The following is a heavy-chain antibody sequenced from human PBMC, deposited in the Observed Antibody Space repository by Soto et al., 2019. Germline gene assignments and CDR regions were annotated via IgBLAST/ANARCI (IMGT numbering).Heavy chain of an antibody. J-gene: IGHJ4*02. CDR3: AKRRGAGGHFDY. CDR2: VSIGGST. Sequence: GGSLRLSCAASGFTFSSYAMGWVRQGPGKGLEWVAVVSIGGSTHYADSVRGRFTISRDSSKNTLSLQMNSLTAEDTAVYFCAKRRGAGGHFDYWGQGALVTVSS. CDR1: GFTFSSYA. D-gene: IGHD2-15*01. V-gene: IGHV3-23*01.